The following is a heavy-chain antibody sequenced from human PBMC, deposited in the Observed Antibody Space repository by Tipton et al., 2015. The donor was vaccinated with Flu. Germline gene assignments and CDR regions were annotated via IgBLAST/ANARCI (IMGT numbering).Heavy chain of an antibody. V-gene: IGHV4-61*01. CDR2: IYYSGST. CDR3: ARDNELEPPDY. CDR1: GGSVSSGSYY. D-gene: IGHD1-1*01. Sequence: TLSLTCTVSGGSVSSGSYYWSWIRQPPGKGLEWIGYIYYSGSTNYNPSLKSRVTISVDTSKNQFSLKLSSVTAADTAVYYCARDNELEPPDYWGQGTLVTVSS. J-gene: IGHJ4*02.